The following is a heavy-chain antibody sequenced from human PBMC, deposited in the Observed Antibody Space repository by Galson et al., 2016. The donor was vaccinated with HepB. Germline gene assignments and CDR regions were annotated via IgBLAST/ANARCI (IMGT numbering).Heavy chain of an antibody. CDR3: ARLSGMYGSVAGYYFDY. CDR1: GYTFTRFY. CDR2: INPRGGST. Sequence: SVKVSCKASGYTFTRFYIHWVRQAPGQGLQWMGMINPRGGSTTYAQKFHGRVTMTTDTSTNTVYMELRNLRSEDTAVVSCARLSGMYGSVAGYYFDYWGQGTLVTVSS. V-gene: IGHV1-46*01. D-gene: IGHD6-19*01. J-gene: IGHJ4*02.